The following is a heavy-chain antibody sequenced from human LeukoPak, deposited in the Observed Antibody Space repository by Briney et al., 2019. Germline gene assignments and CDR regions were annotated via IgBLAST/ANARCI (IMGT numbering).Heavy chain of an antibody. CDR3: TKGRGI. J-gene: IGHJ4*02. V-gene: IGHV4-61*09. CDR2: IYTSGSM. Sequence: SLTLSLTCTVSGGSISSGSYDWYWIRQPAGKGLEWIGHIYTSGSMNYNPSLKSRVTISVDTSKNQFSLKLTSVTAADTAVYYCTKGRGIWGQGTLVTVSS. CDR1: GGSISSGSYD. D-gene: IGHD3-10*01.